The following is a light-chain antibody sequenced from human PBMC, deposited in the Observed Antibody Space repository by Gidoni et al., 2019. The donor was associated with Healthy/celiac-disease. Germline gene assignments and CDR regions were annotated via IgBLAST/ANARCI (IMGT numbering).Light chain of an antibody. CDR1: QSISSY. CDR3: QQSYSTPRT. V-gene: IGKV1-39*01. J-gene: IGKJ1*01. Sequence: DTQMPQSPSSLSASLGDRVTITCRASQSISSYLNWYQQKPGKAPKLLIYAASSWQSGVPSRFSGSGSGTDFTLTISSLQPEDFATYYCQQSYSTPRTFGQGTKVEIK. CDR2: AAS.